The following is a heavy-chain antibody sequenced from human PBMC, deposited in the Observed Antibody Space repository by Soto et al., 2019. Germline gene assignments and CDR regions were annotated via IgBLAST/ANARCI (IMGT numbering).Heavy chain of an antibody. CDR2: IYYSGST. CDR3: ARGALYYDILTGYYPYYFDY. J-gene: IGHJ4*02. Sequence: PSETLSLTCTVSGGSISSYYWSWIRQPPGKGLEWIGYIYYSGSTNYNPSLKSRVTISVDTSKNQFSLKLSSVTAADTAVYYCARGALYYDILTGYYPYYFDYWGQGTLVTVS. D-gene: IGHD3-9*01. V-gene: IGHV4-59*01. CDR1: GGSISSYY.